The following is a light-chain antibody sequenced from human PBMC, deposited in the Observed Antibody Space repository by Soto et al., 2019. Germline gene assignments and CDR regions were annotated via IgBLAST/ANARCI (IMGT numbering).Light chain of an antibody. CDR1: QSISSW. V-gene: IGKV1-5*03. CDR3: QQYNDYPWT. CDR2: KAS. Sequence: DIQTTQSPSTLSASEGDRVTITCRASQSISSWLAWYQQKPGKAPKLLIYKASSLESGVPSRFSGSGSGTEFTLTLSSLQTDDFATYYCQQYNDYPWTFGQGTKVEIK. J-gene: IGKJ1*01.